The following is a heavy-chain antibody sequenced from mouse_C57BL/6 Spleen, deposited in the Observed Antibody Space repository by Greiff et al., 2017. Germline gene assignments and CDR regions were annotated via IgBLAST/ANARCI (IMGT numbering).Heavy chain of an antibody. CDR3: TRSGGFAY. V-gene: IGHV1-15*01. Sequence: QVQLQQSGAELVRPGASVTLSCKASGYTFTDYEMHWVKQTPVHGLEWIGAIDPETGGTAYNQKFKGKAILNSDKSSSTAYMELRSLTSEDSAVYYCTRSGGFAYWGQGTLVTVSA. CDR2: IDPETGGT. J-gene: IGHJ3*01. D-gene: IGHD1-3*01. CDR1: GYTFTDYE.